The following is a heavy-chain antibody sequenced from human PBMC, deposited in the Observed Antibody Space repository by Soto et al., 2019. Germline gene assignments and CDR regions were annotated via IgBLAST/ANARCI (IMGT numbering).Heavy chain of an antibody. V-gene: IGHV3-9*01. CDR3: AKYLTVTIFEDAMHV. J-gene: IGHJ6*02. Sequence: EVQLVESGGGLVQPDRSLRLSCAASGFIFDDYAMHWVRQSPGKGLEWVSGISRNSGSIAYADSVKGRFTTSRDNAKNSLFLQMDSLRPEDTALYYCAKYLTVTIFEDAMHVWGQGTNVTVSS. CDR1: GFIFDDYA. D-gene: IGHD3-3*01. CDR2: ISRNSGSI.